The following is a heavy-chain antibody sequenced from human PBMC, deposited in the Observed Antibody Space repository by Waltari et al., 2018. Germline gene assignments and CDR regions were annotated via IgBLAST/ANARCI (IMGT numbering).Heavy chain of an antibody. CDR3: AREDLRGWFDP. D-gene: IGHD4-17*01. Sequence: EVQLVESGGGLVQPGGSLRLSCAASGFTFSSYWMSWVRQAPGKGLEWVANIKQDGSEKYYADSVKGRFTISRDNSKNTLYLQMNSLRAEDTAVYYCAREDLRGWFDPWGQGTLVTVSS. CDR1: GFTFSSYW. V-gene: IGHV3-7*01. J-gene: IGHJ5*02. CDR2: IKQDGSEK.